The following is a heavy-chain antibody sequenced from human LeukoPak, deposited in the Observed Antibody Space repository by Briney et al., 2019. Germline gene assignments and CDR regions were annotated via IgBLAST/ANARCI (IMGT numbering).Heavy chain of an antibody. CDR2: LNWNGVST. CDR3: AKDGDYYMDV. Sequence: GGSLRLSCAASGFTFDDYDMSWVRQVPGKGLEWVCGLNWNGVSTGYADSVKGRFTISRDNSKNTLYLQMNSLRAEDTAVYYCAKDGDYYMDVWGKGTTVTVSS. J-gene: IGHJ6*03. V-gene: IGHV3-20*04. D-gene: IGHD3-16*01. CDR1: GFTFDDYD.